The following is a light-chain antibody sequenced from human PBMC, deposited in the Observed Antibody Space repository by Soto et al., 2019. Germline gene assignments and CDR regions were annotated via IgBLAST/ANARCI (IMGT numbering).Light chain of an antibody. Sequence: QSALTPPPSASGSPGQSVTISCTGTSSDVGGYNYVSWYQQHPGKAPKVMMYEVSKRPSGVPDRFSGSKSGNTASLTVSGLQAEDEADYYCSSYAGSNNFVFGTGTKVTVL. CDR2: EVS. CDR3: SSYAGSNNFV. CDR1: SSDVGGYNY. V-gene: IGLV2-8*01. J-gene: IGLJ1*01.